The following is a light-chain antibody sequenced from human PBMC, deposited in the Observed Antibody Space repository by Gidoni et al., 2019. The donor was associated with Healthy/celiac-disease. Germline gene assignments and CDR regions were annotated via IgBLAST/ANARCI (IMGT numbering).Light chain of an antibody. CDR3: QQRRGT. CDR1: QSVSSY. V-gene: IGKV3-11*01. CDR2: DAS. J-gene: IGKJ5*01. Sequence: EIVLTQSPATLSLSPGERATLSCRASQSVSSYLAWYQQQPGQAPRLLIYDASNRATGIPARFSGSGSGTDFTLTISSLEPEDFAVYYCQQRRGTFGQGTRLEIK.